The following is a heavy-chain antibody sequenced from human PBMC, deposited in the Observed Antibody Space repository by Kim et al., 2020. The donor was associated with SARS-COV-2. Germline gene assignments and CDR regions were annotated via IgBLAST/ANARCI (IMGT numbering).Heavy chain of an antibody. D-gene: IGHD3-10*01. V-gene: IGHV3-30*04. J-gene: IGHJ4*02. CDR3: ARDLGYGSGSPPGDY. CDR2: ISYDGSNK. Sequence: GGSLRLSCAASGFTFSSYAMHWVRQAPGKGLEWVAVISYDGSNKYYADSVKGRFTISRDNSKNTLYLQMNSLRAEDTAVYYCARDLGYGSGSPPGDYWGQGTLVTVSS. CDR1: GFTFSSYA.